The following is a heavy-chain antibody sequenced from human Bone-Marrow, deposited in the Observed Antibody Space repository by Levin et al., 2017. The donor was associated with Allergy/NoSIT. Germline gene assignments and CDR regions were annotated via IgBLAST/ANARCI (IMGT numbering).Heavy chain of an antibody. V-gene: IGHV3-30*18. D-gene: IGHD6-19*01. CDR2: ISYEGSDK. Sequence: GGSLRLSCTASGFTFNSYGMHWVRQAPGKGLEWVAFISYEGSDKYYGDSVKGRFTISRDNSKNTVYLQMNSLRAEDTAIFYCAKDLYTNGWYGYFQDWGQGTLVSVSS. CDR1: GFTFNSYG. CDR3: AKDLYTNGWYGYFQD. J-gene: IGHJ1*01.